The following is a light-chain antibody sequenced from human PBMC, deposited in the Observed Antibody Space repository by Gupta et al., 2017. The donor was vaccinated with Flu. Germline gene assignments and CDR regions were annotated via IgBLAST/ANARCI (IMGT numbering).Light chain of an antibody. CDR1: SNNIGNNG. CDR2: CNN. J-gene: IGLJ2*01. V-gene: IGLV1-36*01. CDR3: SAWDSSLNGAV. Sequence: TATISCAGSSNNIGNNGAAWHQQHPGNAPKLLIYCNNNRPSGVSDRFSGSKSGTSASLAINGLQAEDEADYYCSAWDSSLNGAVFGGGTKLTVL.